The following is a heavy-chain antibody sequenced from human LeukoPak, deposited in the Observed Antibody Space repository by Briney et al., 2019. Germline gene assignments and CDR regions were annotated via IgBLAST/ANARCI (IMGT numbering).Heavy chain of an antibody. D-gene: IGHD3-10*01. CDR3: AREGYYGSGSPPSLYFDY. CDR2: FSGSGGST. J-gene: IGHJ4*02. CDR1: GFTFSSYA. V-gene: IGHV3-23*01. Sequence: GGSLRLSCAASGFTFSSYAMSWVRQAPGKGLEWVSGFSGSGGSTYYADSVKGRFTISRDNSRSTLYLQMNSLRPEDTAIYYCAREGYYGSGSPPSLYFDYWGQGTLVTVSS.